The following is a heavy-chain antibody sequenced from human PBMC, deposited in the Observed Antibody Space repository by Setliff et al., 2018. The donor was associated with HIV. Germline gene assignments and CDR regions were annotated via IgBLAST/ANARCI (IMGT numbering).Heavy chain of an antibody. D-gene: IGHD2-15*01. CDR3: ALTGHRLLRGYMDV. CDR2: LYVSGDT. J-gene: IGHJ6*03. V-gene: IGHV4-4*07. CDR1: DDPISSYY. Sequence: TLSLTCYVTDDPISSYYWSWVRQPGGKGLEWIGRLYVSGDTNYNPSLKSRVTMSLDTSKKHFSLKLKSVTAADTAVYYCALTGHRLLRGYMDVWGKGTTVTVSS.